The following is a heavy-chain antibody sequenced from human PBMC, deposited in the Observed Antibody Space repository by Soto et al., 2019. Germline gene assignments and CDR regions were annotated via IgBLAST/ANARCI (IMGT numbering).Heavy chain of an antibody. CDR2: IYYSGST. Sequence: SETLSLTCTVSGGSLSSSSYYWGWIRQPPGKGLEWIGSIYYSGSTYYNPSLKSRVTISVDTSKNQFSLKLSSVTAADTAVYYCASGVNPVTTWDYWGQGTLVTVSS. V-gene: IGHV4-39*01. D-gene: IGHD4-17*01. CDR3: ASGVNPVTTWDY. J-gene: IGHJ4*02. CDR1: GGSLSSSSYY.